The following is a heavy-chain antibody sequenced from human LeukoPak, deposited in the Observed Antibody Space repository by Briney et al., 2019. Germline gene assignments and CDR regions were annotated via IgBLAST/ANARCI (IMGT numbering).Heavy chain of an antibody. Sequence: GGSLRLSCLASGFTFSSYAMSWVRQAPGQGLEWVSAISGSGGSTYYADSVKGRFTISRDNSKNTLYLQMNSLRAEDTAVYYCAKGRAHDYDAFDIWGQGTMVTVSS. CDR1: GFTFSSYA. CDR2: ISGSGGST. CDR3: AKGRAHDYDAFDI. V-gene: IGHV3-23*01. J-gene: IGHJ3*02. D-gene: IGHD1-1*01.